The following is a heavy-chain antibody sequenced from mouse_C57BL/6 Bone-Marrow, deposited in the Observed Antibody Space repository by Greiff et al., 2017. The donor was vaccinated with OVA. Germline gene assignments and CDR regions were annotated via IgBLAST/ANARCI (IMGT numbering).Heavy chain of an antibody. Sequence: EVQRVESEGGLVQPGSSMKLSCTASGFTFSDYYMAWVRQVPEKGLEWVANINYDGSSTYYLDSLKSRFIISRDNAKNILYLQMSSLKSEDTATYYCAGDLWYFDVWGTGTTVTVSS. CDR2: INYDGSST. J-gene: IGHJ1*03. CDR1: GFTFSDYY. V-gene: IGHV5-16*01. CDR3: AGDLWYFDV.